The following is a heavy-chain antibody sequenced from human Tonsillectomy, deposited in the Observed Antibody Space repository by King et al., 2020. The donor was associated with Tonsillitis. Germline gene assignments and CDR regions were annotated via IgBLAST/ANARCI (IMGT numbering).Heavy chain of an antibody. J-gene: IGHJ4*02. CDR2: INHSGDT. CDR1: GGSLSGYY. D-gene: IGHD2-21*01. CDR3: ARHIAYLDY. V-gene: IGHV4-34*01. Sequence: VQLQQWGAGLWKPSETLSLTCAVYGGSLSGYYWSWIRQPPGKGLEWIGEINHSGDTNYNPSLKNRVTISVDTSKSQFSLKLSSVTAADSAVYYCARHIAYLDYWGQGTLVTVSS.